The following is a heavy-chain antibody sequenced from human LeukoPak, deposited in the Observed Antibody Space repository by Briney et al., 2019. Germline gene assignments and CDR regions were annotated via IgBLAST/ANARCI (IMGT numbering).Heavy chain of an antibody. V-gene: IGHV1-18*01. CDR2: ISAYNGNT. CDR1: GYTFTSYG. J-gene: IGHJ4*02. CDR3: ARRSLYCSSTSCYRPFDY. D-gene: IGHD2-2*02. Sequence: ASVKVSCKASGYTFTSYGISWLRQAPGQGLEWRGWISAYNGNTNYAQKLQGRVTMTTDTSTSTAYMELRSLRSDDTAVYYCARRSLYCSSTSCYRPFDYWGQGTLVTVSS.